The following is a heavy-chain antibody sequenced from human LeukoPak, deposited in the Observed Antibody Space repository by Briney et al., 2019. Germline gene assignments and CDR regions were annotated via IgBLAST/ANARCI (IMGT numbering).Heavy chain of an antibody. CDR3: ARDGDYGDYGSVDY. V-gene: IGHV3-30-3*01. CDR2: ISYDGSNK. CDR1: GFTFSSYA. Sequence: GRSLRLSCAASGFTFSSYAMHWVRQAPGKGREWVAVISYDGSNKYYADSVKGRFTISRDNSKNTLYLQMNSLRAEDRAVYYCARDGDYGDYGSVDYWGQGTLVTVSS. D-gene: IGHD4-17*01. J-gene: IGHJ4*02.